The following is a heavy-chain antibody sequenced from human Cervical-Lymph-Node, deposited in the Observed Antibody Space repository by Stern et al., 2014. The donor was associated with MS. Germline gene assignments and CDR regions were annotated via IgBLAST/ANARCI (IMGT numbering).Heavy chain of an antibody. Sequence: VHLVESGAEVKKPGSSVRVSCKASGGTFSNNSISWVRQAPGQGLEWMGGIIPIFRTTNYAQKFQGRVTLTADMSTSTVYMELTSLISDDTALYYCARERIHCSGTSCYGGWFDPWGQGTLVTVSS. CDR1: GGTFSNNS. J-gene: IGHJ5*02. CDR2: IIPIFRTT. D-gene: IGHD2-15*01. V-gene: IGHV1-69*06. CDR3: ARERIHCSGTSCYGGWFDP.